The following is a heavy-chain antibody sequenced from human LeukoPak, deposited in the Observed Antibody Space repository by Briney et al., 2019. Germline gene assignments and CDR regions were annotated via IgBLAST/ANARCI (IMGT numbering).Heavy chain of an antibody. CDR3: AKIRGYSGYDLSYFDY. CDR1: GFTFSSYA. D-gene: IGHD5-12*01. J-gene: IGHJ4*02. Sequence: PGGSLRLSCAASGFTFSSYAMSWVRQAPGKGLEWVSAISGSGGSTYYADSVKGRFTISRDNSKNTLYLQMNSLRAEDTAVYYCAKIRGYSGYDLSYFDYWGQGALVTVSS. CDR2: ISGSGGST. V-gene: IGHV3-23*01.